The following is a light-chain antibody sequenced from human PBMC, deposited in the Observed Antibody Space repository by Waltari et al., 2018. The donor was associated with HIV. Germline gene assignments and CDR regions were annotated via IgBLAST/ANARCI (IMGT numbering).Light chain of an antibody. CDR3: HQYASFSGT. CDR2: QAS. V-gene: IGKV1-5*03. Sequence: DIRLTQSPSTLSASAGDRGAITCRAGQKVGAFLAWYQPKPGKPPKLLIFQASTLEGGVPSRFSGSVSGSDFTLTINGLQSDDFATYYCHQYASFSGTFGQGTKVEL. CDR1: QKVGAF. J-gene: IGKJ1*01.